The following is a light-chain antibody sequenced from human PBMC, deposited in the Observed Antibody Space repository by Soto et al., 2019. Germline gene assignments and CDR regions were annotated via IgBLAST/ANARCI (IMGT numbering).Light chain of an antibody. CDR3: QQYHNWPPQYT. V-gene: IGKV3-15*01. CDR2: GAS. J-gene: IGKJ2*01. Sequence: EIVMTQSPASLSVSPGDGATLSCRASQSVASNVAWYQQKPGQGPRLLIHGASTRAAGVPARFSGSGSATDFTLTISRLQSEDFAVYDCQQYHNWPPQYTFGQGTKLQIK. CDR1: QSVASN.